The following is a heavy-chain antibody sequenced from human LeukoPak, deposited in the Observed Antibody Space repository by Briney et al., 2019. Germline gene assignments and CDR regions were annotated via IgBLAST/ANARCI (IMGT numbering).Heavy chain of an antibody. CDR2: MYHSGST. Sequence: SETLSLTCTVSGDSISNFYWSWIRQPAGKGLEWIGSMYHSGSTYYNPSLKSRVTISVDTSKNQFSLRLRSVTAADTAVYYCARHPGYYYYYMDVWGKGTTVTISS. CDR1: GDSISNFY. CDR3: ARHPGYYYYYMDV. J-gene: IGHJ6*03. V-gene: IGHV4-59*05.